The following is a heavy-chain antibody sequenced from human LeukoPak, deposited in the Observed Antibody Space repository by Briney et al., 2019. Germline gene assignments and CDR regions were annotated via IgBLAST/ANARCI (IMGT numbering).Heavy chain of an antibody. V-gene: IGHV1-2*02. Sequence: ASVKVSCKASGYTFTAYYMHWVRQAPGQGLEWMGWINPNSGGTNYAQKFQGRVTMTRDTSISTAYMELSSLGSDDTAVYFCARGRGGVHVSYYYMDVWGKGTTVTVSS. CDR3: ARGRGGVHVSYYYMDV. CDR2: INPNSGGT. D-gene: IGHD3-3*01. J-gene: IGHJ6*03. CDR1: GYTFTAYY.